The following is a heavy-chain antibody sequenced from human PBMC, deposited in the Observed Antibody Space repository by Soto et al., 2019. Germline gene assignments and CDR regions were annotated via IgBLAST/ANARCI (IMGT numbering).Heavy chain of an antibody. Sequence: QVQLVQSGAEVKKPGSSVKVSCEASGGSFISYTFTWVRQAPGQGLEWMGRIIPIQGRANYALKLQDRVTITADRSTKTVYMELRSLRPEDTAVYYCAKSLLFVDHDYMDVWGKGTTVSVSS. CDR3: AKSLLFVDHDYMDV. J-gene: IGHJ6*03. CDR2: IIPIQGRA. V-gene: IGHV1-69*02. CDR1: GGSFISYT. D-gene: IGHD2-21*01.